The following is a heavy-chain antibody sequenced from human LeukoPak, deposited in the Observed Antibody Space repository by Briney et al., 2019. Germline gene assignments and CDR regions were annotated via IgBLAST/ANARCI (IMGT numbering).Heavy chain of an antibody. Sequence: GGSLRLSCAASGFTFSSYAMSWVRQAPGKGLEWVSAISGSGGSTYYADSVKGRFTISRDNSKNTLYLQMNSLRAEDTAVYYCAIPKGERYFDWLLADAFDIWGQGTMVTVSS. J-gene: IGHJ3*02. CDR1: GFTFSSYA. CDR2: ISGSGGST. V-gene: IGHV3-23*01. D-gene: IGHD3-9*01. CDR3: AIPKGERYFDWLLADAFDI.